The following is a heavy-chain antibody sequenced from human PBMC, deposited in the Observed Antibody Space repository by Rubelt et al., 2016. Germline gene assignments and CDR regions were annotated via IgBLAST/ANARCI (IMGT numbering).Heavy chain of an antibody. CDR2: IIPIFGTA. J-gene: IGHJ4*02. Sequence: GRGLEWMGGIIPIFGTANYAQKFQGRVTITADESTSTAYMELSSLRSEDTAVYYCARAVEDVSYCGGDCYWAADYWGQGTLVTVSS. CDR3: ARAVEDVSYCGGDCYWAADY. V-gene: IGHV1-69*01. D-gene: IGHD2-21*01.